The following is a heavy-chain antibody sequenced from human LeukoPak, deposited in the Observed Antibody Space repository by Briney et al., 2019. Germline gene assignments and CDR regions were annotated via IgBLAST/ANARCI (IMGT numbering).Heavy chain of an antibody. CDR2: INHSGST. CDR1: GGSFSGYY. V-gene: IGHV4-34*01. D-gene: IGHD6-25*01. J-gene: IGHJ3*02. CDR3: ARSLAARAFDI. Sequence: SETLSLTCAVYGGSFSGYYWSWIRQPPGKGLEWIGEINHSGSTNYNPSLKSRVTISVDTSKNQFSLKLSSVTAADTAVYYCARSLAARAFDIWAKGQWSPSLQ.